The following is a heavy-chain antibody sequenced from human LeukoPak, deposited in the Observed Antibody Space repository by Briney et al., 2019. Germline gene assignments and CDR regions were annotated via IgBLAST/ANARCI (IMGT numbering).Heavy chain of an antibody. Sequence: GGSVRLSCSASGFSFSSYPMHWVRQAPGKGLEYVSVISSNGGSTYYADSVKGRFTISRDNSKDTLYLQMSSLRTEDTAVYYCVKGPTREFRGVDYWGQGTLVTVSS. J-gene: IGHJ4*02. CDR1: GFSFSSYP. V-gene: IGHV3-64D*06. CDR3: VKGPTREFRGVDY. CDR2: ISSNGGST. D-gene: IGHD3-10*01.